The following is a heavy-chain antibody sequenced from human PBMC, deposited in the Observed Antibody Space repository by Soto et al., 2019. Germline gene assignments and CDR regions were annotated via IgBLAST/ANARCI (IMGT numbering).Heavy chain of an antibody. Sequence: AAVKVSCKASGYTFTSYYMHWVRQAPGQGLEWMGIINPSGGSTSYAQKFQGRVTMTRDTSTSTVYMELSSLRSEDTAVYYCASGRLGIAAAGDDAFDIWGQGTMVTVSS. CDR3: ASGRLGIAAAGDDAFDI. J-gene: IGHJ3*02. CDR1: GYTFTSYY. D-gene: IGHD6-13*01. CDR2: INPSGGST. V-gene: IGHV1-46*01.